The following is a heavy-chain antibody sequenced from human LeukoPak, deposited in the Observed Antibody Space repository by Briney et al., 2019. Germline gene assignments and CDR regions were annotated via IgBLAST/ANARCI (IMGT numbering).Heavy chain of an antibody. CDR2: FGTRHTHI. CDR3: AKQLGYCSDGSCYFPY. D-gene: IGHD2-15*01. J-gene: IGHJ4*02. V-gene: IGHV3-23*01. CDR1: GLNFNTYD. Sequence: GGSLRLSCVGSGLNFNTYDLTWVRQAPGKGLEWVALFGTRHTHIFYADSVEGRFAISRDNSKSTLCLQMNSLRAEDTAVYYCAKQLGYCSDGSCYFPYWGQGTLVTVSS.